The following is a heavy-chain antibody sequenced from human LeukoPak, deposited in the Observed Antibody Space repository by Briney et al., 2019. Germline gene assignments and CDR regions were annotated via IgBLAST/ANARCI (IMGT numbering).Heavy chain of an antibody. CDR3: ARVNSWTEEPDTGFDY. D-gene: IGHD1-14*01. CDR1: GDTVSNTRSA. Sequence: SQTLSLTCAISGDTVSNTRSAWNWIRPSPSRGLEWLGRTYYRSKWYTDYAVSVKSRITINPNTSKNHFSLHLNSVTPEDTAVYYCARVNSWTEEPDTGFDYWGQGTLVTVSS. V-gene: IGHV6-1*01. CDR2: TYYRSKWYT. J-gene: IGHJ4*02.